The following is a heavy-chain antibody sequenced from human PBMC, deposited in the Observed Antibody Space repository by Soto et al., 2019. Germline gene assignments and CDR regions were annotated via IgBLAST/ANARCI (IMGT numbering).Heavy chain of an antibody. J-gene: IGHJ3*01. CDR3: AQAFGGTSGLDDAFDV. V-gene: IGHV2-5*02. D-gene: IGHD3-16*01. Sequence: QITLKESGPTLVKPTQTLTLTCIFSGFSFTADGVGVGWIRQPPGKALEWLALIYWDDDTRYRASLKSRLTISKDPSKKQVVLTMTNMDPVDTATNYCAQAFGGTSGLDDAFDVWGQGTGVTVAS. CDR2: IYWDDDT. CDR1: GFSFTADGVG.